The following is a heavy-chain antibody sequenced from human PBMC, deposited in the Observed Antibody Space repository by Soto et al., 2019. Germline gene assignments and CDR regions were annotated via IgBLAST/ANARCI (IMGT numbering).Heavy chain of an antibody. V-gene: IGHV4-59*01. Sequence: SETLSLTCTVSGGSINSYYWTWLRQPPGKGLEWIGYIYHSGSTNYSPSLKSRVTISVDTSKNQFSLKLSSVTAADTAVYYCARVPYYYDRSGYADDAFDIWGQGTMVTVSS. CDR3: ARVPYYYDRSGYADDAFDI. CDR1: GGSINSYY. CDR2: IYHSGST. D-gene: IGHD3-22*01. J-gene: IGHJ3*02.